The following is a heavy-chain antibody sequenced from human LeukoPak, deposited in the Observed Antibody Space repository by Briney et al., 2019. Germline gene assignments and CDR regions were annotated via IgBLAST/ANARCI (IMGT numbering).Heavy chain of an antibody. J-gene: IGHJ4*02. CDR3: ARDQKGGSYYNYFDY. CDR1: GYTFTGYY. CDR2: INPSGGST. V-gene: IGHV1-46*01. D-gene: IGHD1-26*01. Sequence: ASVKVSYKASGYTFTGYYMHWVRQAPGQGLEWMGIINPSGGSTSYAQKFQGRVTMTRDTSTSTVYMELSSLRSEDTAVYYCARDQKGGSYYNYFDYWGQGTLVTVSS.